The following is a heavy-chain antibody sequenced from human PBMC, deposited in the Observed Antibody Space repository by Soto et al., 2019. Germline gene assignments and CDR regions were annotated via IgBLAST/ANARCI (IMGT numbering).Heavy chain of an antibody. CDR3: ARAPLPKYCGGDCYSAYFQH. D-gene: IGHD2-21*02. CDR1: GFTVSSNY. Sequence: EVQLVESGGGLIQPGGSLRLSCAASGFTVSSNYMSWVRQAPGKGLEWVSVIYSGGSTYYADSVKGRFTISRDNSKNTLYLQMNSLRAEDTAVYYCARAPLPKYCGGDCYSAYFQHWGQGTLVTVSS. CDR2: IYSGGST. J-gene: IGHJ1*01. V-gene: IGHV3-53*01.